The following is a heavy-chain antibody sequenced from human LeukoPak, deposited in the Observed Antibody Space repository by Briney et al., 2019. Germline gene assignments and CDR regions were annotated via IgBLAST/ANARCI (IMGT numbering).Heavy chain of an antibody. CDR1: GFTFSASE. J-gene: IGHJ5*02. D-gene: IGHD6-19*01. Sequence: GGSLRLSCAGFGFTFSASEINWMRQASGKGPEWVSSIRGSGSNTVIHYVDSVKGRFTISRDSVKNLVYLQMNSLRAEHTAVYYCARDSKWLVPWFDPWGQGTLVTVSS. V-gene: IGHV3-48*01. CDR3: ARDSKWLVPWFDP. CDR2: IRGSGSNTVI.